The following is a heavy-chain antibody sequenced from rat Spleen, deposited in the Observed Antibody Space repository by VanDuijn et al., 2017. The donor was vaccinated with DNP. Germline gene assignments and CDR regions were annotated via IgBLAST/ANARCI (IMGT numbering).Heavy chain of an antibody. J-gene: IGHJ2*01. Sequence: EVQLVESGGGLVQPGRSLKLSCAASGFTFSDYTMAWVRQAPKKGLERLATISYYGSLTYYRDSVKGRFTISRDNAKSTLYLQMDSLRSEDTATYYCTTGTDYGGQGVMVTVSS. CDR1: GFTFSDYT. CDR2: ISYYGSLT. CDR3: TTGTDY. V-gene: IGHV5-7*01.